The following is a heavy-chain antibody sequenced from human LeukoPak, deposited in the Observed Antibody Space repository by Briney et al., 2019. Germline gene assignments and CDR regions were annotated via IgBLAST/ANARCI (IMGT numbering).Heavy chain of an antibody. CDR2: IHVTGST. CDR1: GGSLSSHY. CDR3: ARFSSGCSTSSCYLTY. Sequence: PSETLSLTCSVSGGSLSSHYWSWIRQPPGKGLELIGHIHVTGSTFYNPSLRGRVTISLDTSNNQFSLKLTSMTAADTAVYYCARFSSGCSTSSCYLTYWGQGTRVTVS. J-gene: IGHJ4*02. D-gene: IGHD2-2*01. V-gene: IGHV4-59*11.